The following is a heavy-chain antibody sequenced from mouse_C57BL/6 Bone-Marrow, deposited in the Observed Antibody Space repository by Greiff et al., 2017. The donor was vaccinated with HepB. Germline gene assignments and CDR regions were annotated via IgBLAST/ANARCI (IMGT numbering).Heavy chain of an antibody. D-gene: IGHD2-4*01. CDR2: IHPNSGST. V-gene: IGHV1-64*01. CDR1: GYTFTSYW. CDR3: AREVYYDYDGRYFDV. Sequence: VQLQQPGAELVKPGASVKLSCKASGYTFTSYWMHWVKQRPGQGLEWIGMIHPNSGSTNYNEKFKSKATLTVDKSSSTAYMQLSSLTSEDSAVYYCAREVYYDYDGRYFDVWGTGTTVTVSS. J-gene: IGHJ1*03.